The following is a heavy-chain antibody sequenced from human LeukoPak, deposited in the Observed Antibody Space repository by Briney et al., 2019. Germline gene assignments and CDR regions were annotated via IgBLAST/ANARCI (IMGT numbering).Heavy chain of an antibody. CDR3: ARDFYGGDTSSPVFDWFDP. V-gene: IGHV3-30*03. CDR1: GFTCSTYG. D-gene: IGHD2-21*01. J-gene: IGHJ5*02. Sequence: PGRSLTLSCAASGFTCSTYGSHWVRQAPGKGLEWVAVISYDETHKYYADSVKGRFTISRDNSKNTVYLQMNSLRAEDTAVYYCARDFYGGDTSSPVFDWFDPWGQGALGTVSS. CDR2: ISYDETHK.